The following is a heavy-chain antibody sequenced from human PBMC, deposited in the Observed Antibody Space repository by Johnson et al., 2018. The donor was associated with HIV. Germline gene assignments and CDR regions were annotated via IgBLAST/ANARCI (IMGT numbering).Heavy chain of an antibody. Sequence: AAGGVTVSNNYMTWVRQAPGKGLEWVSIIYSGSSTSYADSVKGRFTISRDNAKNTLYLQMNSLRAEDTAVYYCARDDYGGLDAFDIWGQGTMVSVSS. J-gene: IGHJ3*02. CDR3: ARDDYGGLDAFDI. V-gene: IGHV3-74*01. CDR1: GVTVSNNY. D-gene: IGHD4-23*01. CDR2: IYSGSST.